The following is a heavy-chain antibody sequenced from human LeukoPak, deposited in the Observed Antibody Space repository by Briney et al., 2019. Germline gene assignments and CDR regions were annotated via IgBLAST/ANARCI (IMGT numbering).Heavy chain of an antibody. V-gene: IGHV3-30*02. CDR2: IRYDGSNK. Sequence: GGSLRLSCAASGFTFSSYGMHWVRQAPGKGLEWVAFIRYDGSNKYYADSVKGRFTISRDNSKNTLYLQMNSLRAEDTAVYYCAKSRARYFDWLSTGPNWFDPWGQGTLVTVSS. CDR3: AKSRARYFDWLSTGPNWFDP. J-gene: IGHJ5*02. CDR1: GFTFSSYG. D-gene: IGHD3-9*01.